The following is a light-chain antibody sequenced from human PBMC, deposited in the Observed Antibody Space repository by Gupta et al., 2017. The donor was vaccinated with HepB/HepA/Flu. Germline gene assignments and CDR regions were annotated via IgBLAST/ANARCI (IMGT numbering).Light chain of an antibody. CDR1: QSISSN. CDR3: QQHSDWLT. V-gene: IGKV3-15*01. Sequence: EIVMSHFPAPLSVSPGERATLSCWARQSISSNLAWYQQKPGQAPRLIIHGASIRASGIPNRFSGSGSGTDFTLTSSSRQSEDSAVYYCQQHSDWLTFGGGTKVEIK. J-gene: IGKJ4*01. CDR2: GAS.